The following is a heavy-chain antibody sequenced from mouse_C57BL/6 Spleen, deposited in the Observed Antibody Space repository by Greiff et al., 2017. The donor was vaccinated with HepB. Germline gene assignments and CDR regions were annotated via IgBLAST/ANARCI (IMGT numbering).Heavy chain of an antibody. Sequence: DVKLVESGGGLVKPGGSLKLSCAASGFTFSDYGMHWARQAPEKGLEWVAYISSGSSTIYYADTVKGRFTISRDNAKNTLFLQMTSLRSEDTAMYYCARNYGSSYVWFAYWGQGTLVTVSA. CDR3: ARNYGSSYVWFAY. D-gene: IGHD1-1*01. CDR1: GFTFSDYG. J-gene: IGHJ3*01. V-gene: IGHV5-17*01. CDR2: ISSGSSTI.